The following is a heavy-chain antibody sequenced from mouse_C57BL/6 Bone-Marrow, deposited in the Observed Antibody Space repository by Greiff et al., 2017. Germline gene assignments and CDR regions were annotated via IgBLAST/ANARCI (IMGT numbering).Heavy chain of an antibody. CDR3: TTGYHWYFDV. Sequence: EVKLVESGAELVRPGASVKLSCTASGFNIKDDYMHWVKQRPEQGLEWIGWIDPENGDTEYASKFQGKATITADTSSNTAYLQLSSLTSEDTAVYYCTTGYHWYFDVWGTGTTVTVSS. CDR1: GFNIKDDY. CDR2: IDPENGDT. J-gene: IGHJ1*03. D-gene: IGHD2-2*01. V-gene: IGHV14-4*01.